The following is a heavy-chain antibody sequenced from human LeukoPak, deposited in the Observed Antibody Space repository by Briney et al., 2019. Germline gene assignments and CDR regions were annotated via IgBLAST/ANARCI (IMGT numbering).Heavy chain of an antibody. CDR1: GFTFSDYY. D-gene: IGHD2-2*01. V-gene: IGHV3-11*01. CDR3: ARDYSVVPTNYGMDV. Sequence: GGSLRLSCAASGFTFSDYYMSWIRQAPGKGLEWVSYISSSGSTIYYADSVKGRFTISRDNAKNSLYLQMNSLRAEDTAVYYCARDYSVVPTNYGMDVWGQGTTVTVSS. CDR2: ISSSGSTI. J-gene: IGHJ6*02.